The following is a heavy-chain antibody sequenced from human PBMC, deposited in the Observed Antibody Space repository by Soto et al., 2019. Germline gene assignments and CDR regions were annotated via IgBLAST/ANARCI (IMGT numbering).Heavy chain of an antibody. CDR1: GFTFSNNA. J-gene: IGHJ4*02. D-gene: IGHD2-21*01. CDR2: ISFDSSEI. V-gene: IGHV3-30*02. Sequence: GGSLRLSCVGSGFTFSNNAMHWVRQAPGKGLEWVAFISFDSSEIHYADPVKGRFTISRDNSKNTLYLQMDRLRVEDTAVYFCAKGLALMADHWGQGTPVTVSS. CDR3: AKGLALMADH.